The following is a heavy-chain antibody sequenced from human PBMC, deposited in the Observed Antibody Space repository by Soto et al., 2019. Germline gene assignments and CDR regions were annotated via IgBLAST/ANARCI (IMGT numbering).Heavy chain of an antibody. D-gene: IGHD4-17*01. CDR3: ARAGGTTVTGLWHFDS. V-gene: IGHV3-33*01. Sequence: GGSLRLSCEASGFTFNTYSMHWVRQPPGKGLEWLAAIWYDGTRKYYADSVKGRFIISRDNSKKTLYLEMNSLRAEDTAVYYCARAGGTTVTGLWHFDSWGQGTLVTVSS. J-gene: IGHJ4*02. CDR1: GFTFNTYS. CDR2: IWYDGTRK.